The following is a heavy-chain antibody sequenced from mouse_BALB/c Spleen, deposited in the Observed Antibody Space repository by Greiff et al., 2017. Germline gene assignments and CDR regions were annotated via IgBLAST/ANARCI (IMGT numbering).Heavy chain of an antibody. Sequence: EVQLQQSGTVLARPGASVKMSCKASGYTFTSYWMHWVKQRPGQGLEWIGAIYPGNSDTSYNQKFKGKAKLTAVTSTSTAYMELSSLTNEDSAVYYCTRIHYYGDFDYWGQGTTLTVSS. CDR1: GYTFTSYW. V-gene: IGHV1-5*01. CDR2: IYPGNSDT. D-gene: IGHD1-2*01. J-gene: IGHJ2*01. CDR3: TRIHYYGDFDY.